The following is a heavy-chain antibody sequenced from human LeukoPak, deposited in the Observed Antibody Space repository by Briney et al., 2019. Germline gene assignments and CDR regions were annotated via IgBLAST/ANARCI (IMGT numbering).Heavy chain of an antibody. CDR2: ISGSGGST. V-gene: IGHV3-23*01. CDR1: GFTFSSYD. J-gene: IGHJ4*02. D-gene: IGHD6-13*01. CDR3: AKAHNPFVAAAGTLDY. Sequence: GGSLRLSCAASGFTFSSYDMSWVRQAPGKGLEGVSAISGSGGSTYYADSVKGRFTISSDNSKNTLYLQMNSLRAEDTAVYYCAKAHNPFVAAAGTLDYWGQGTLVTVSS.